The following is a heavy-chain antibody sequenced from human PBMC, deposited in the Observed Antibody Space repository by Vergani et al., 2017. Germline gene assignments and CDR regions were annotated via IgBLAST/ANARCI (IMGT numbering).Heavy chain of an antibody. J-gene: IGHJ5*02. V-gene: IGHV3-23*01. Sequence: EVHLLESGGGLEQPGGSLRLSCAASGFTFNNYAMSWLRQAPGKGLEWVSTIGGSGGSTYYADSVKGRFTIARDNSKKMLFLQMNSLRVEDTALYFCARDITASVKSPPHPDWFDPWGQGSLVTVSS. CDR2: IGGSGGST. CDR3: ARDITASVKSPPHPDWFDP. D-gene: IGHD2-15*01. CDR1: GFTFNNYA.